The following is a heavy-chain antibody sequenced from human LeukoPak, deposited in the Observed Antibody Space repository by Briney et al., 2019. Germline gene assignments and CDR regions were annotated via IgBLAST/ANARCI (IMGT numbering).Heavy chain of an antibody. J-gene: IGHJ3*02. Sequence: TGRSLRLSCAASGFTFSSYGMHWVRQAPGKGLEWVAVISYDGSNKYYADSVKGRFTISRDNSKNTLYLQMNSLRAEDTAVYYCAREVVVVTAISLSRAFDIWGQGTMVTVSS. V-gene: IGHV3-30*03. CDR2: ISYDGSNK. CDR3: AREVVVVTAISLSRAFDI. CDR1: GFTFSSYG. D-gene: IGHD2-21*02.